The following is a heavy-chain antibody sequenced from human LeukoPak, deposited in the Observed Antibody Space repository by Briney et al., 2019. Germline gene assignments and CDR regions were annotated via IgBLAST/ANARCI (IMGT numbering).Heavy chain of an antibody. J-gene: IGHJ4*02. D-gene: IGHD2/OR15-2a*01. Sequence: GGSLRLSCTGSGFTFSKNAMRWVRQAPGKGLEWVAAIGATGSTTYYADSVEGRFTISRDNSKNTIYLQMDSLRAEDTAIYYCAKVFSTYYFDSWGQGTLVTVSS. CDR3: AKVFSTYYFDS. CDR2: IGATGSTT. CDR1: GFTFSKNA. V-gene: IGHV3-23*01.